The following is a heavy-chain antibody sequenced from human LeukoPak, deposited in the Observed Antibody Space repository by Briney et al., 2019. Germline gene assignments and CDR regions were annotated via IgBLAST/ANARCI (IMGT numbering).Heavy chain of an antibody. J-gene: IGHJ6*03. CDR2: INPNSGGT. D-gene: IGHD6-19*01. Sequence: ASVQVSCKASGYTFPRYYMHWLRQAPAPGREWTGWINPNSGGTNYAQKFQGRVTMTRDTSISTAYMELSRLRSDDTAVYYCARGEQWLVRHYYMDVWGKGTTVTVSS. V-gene: IGHV1-2*02. CDR1: GYTFPRYY. CDR3: ARGEQWLVRHYYMDV.